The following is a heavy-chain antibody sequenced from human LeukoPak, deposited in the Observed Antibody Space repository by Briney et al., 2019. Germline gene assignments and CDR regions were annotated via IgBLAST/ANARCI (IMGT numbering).Heavy chain of an antibody. CDR1: GYTFISHD. Sequence: ASVKVSCKTSGYTFISHDINWVRHATGQGLEWLGWMNPNSGNTGYAQKFQDRVTMTRNISLNTAYMELSSLTSEDTAVYYCARGRDLLTAYYLDDWGQGTLVTVSS. V-gene: IGHV1-8*01. D-gene: IGHD3-9*01. CDR3: ARGRDLLTAYYLDD. CDR2: MNPNSGNT. J-gene: IGHJ4*02.